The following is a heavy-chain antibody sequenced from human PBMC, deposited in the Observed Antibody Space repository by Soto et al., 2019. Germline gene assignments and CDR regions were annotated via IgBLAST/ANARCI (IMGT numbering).Heavy chain of an antibody. D-gene: IGHD3-9*01. CDR2: IYPGDSDT. CDR3: ARQGVDISTRLGSGFDY. CDR1: GYRFTSYW. V-gene: IGHV5-51*01. Sequence: EVQLVQSGAEVKKPGESLKMSCKASGYRFTSYWIGWVRQMPGKGLEWMGIIYPGDSDTRYNPSFQGQVTISADKSINTAYLQYTSLKASDTAMYYCARQGVDISTRLGSGFDYWGQGTLVTVSS. J-gene: IGHJ4*02.